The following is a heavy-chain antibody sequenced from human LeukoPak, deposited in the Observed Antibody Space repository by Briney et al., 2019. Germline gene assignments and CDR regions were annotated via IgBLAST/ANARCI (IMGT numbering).Heavy chain of an antibody. Sequence: GASVEVSCKASGYTFTSYYMHWVRQAPGQGLEWMGIINPSGGSTSYAQKFQGRVTMTRDTSTSTVYMELSSLRSEDTAVYYCARVSQGWFGEFGFDYWGQGTLVTASS. CDR2: INPSGGST. J-gene: IGHJ4*02. CDR1: GYTFTSYY. D-gene: IGHD3-10*01. CDR3: ARVSQGWFGEFGFDY. V-gene: IGHV1-46*01.